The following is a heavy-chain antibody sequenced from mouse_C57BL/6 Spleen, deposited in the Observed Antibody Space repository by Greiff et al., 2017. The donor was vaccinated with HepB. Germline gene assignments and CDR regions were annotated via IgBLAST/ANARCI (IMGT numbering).Heavy chain of an antibody. Sequence: VQLQQPGAELVKPGASVKLSCKASGYTFTSYWMHWVKQRPGQGLEWIGMIYPNSGSTNYNEKFKSKATLTVDKSSSTAYMQLSSLTSEDSAVYYCAPNYNGSSSYAMDYWGQGTSVTVSS. V-gene: IGHV1-64*01. D-gene: IGHD1-1*01. CDR3: APNYNGSSSYAMDY. CDR1: GYTFTSYW. J-gene: IGHJ4*01. CDR2: IYPNSGST.